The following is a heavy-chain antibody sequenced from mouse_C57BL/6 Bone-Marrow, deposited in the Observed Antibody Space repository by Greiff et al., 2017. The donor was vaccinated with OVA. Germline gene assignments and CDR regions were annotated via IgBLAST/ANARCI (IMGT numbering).Heavy chain of an antibody. Sequence: EVMLVESEGGLVQPGSSMKLSCTASGFTFSDYYMSWVRQVSEKGLEWVANINYDGSSTKYLDSLTSRFIISRDDAKKFLYLQMSSLKSEDTATYYCAIVHWYFEYWGTGTTVTVSS. CDR3: AIVHWYFEY. V-gene: IGHV5-16*01. J-gene: IGHJ1*03. CDR1: GFTFSDYY. CDR2: INYDGSST.